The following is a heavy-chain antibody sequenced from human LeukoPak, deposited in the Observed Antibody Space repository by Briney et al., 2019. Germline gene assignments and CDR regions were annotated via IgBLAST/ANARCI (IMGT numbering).Heavy chain of an antibody. CDR3: AKIRIPPNAY. D-gene: IGHD2-8*01. CDR1: GFTFSSYA. Sequence: GGSLRLSCAASGFTFSSYAMSWVRQAPGKGLEWVSDISGSGGSTYYADSVKGRFTISRDNSKNTLYLQMNSLRAEDTSEYYCAKIRIPPNAYWGQGTLVTVSS. V-gene: IGHV3-23*01. CDR2: ISGSGGST. J-gene: IGHJ4*02.